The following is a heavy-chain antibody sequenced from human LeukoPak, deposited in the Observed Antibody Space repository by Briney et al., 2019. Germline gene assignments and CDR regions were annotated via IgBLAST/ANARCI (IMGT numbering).Heavy chain of an antibody. D-gene: IGHD2/OR15-2a*01. CDR1: GYSISSGYY. CDR3: ARDMNTVMAFDI. Sequence: SETLSLTCTVSGYSISSGYYWGWIRQPPGKGLEWIGSIYHSGSTYYNPSLKSRVTISVDTSKNQFSLKLSSVTAADTAVYYCARDMNTVMAFDIWGQGTMVTVSS. V-gene: IGHV4-38-2*02. J-gene: IGHJ3*02. CDR2: IYHSGST.